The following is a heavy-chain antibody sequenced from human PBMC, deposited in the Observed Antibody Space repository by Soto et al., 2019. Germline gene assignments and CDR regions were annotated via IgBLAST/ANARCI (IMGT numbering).Heavy chain of an antibody. Sequence: QVQLQESGPGLVKPSQTLSLTCTVSGGSISSGGYYWSWIRQHPGKGLEWIGYIYYSGSTYYNPSLKSRVTISVDTSKNQFSLKLSSVTAADTAVYYCARERDYDFWSGYYTGEPRYFDLWGRGTLVTVSS. CDR1: GGSISSGGYY. CDR3: ARERDYDFWSGYYTGEPRYFDL. V-gene: IGHV4-31*03. J-gene: IGHJ2*01. D-gene: IGHD3-3*01. CDR2: IYYSGST.